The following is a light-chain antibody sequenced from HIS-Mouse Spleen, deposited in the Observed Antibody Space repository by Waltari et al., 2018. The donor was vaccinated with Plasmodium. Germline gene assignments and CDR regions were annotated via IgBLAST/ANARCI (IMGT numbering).Light chain of an antibody. Sequence: QSALTQPRSVSGSPGQSVTISCTGTSSDVGGYNYVSWYQQHPGKAPKLMIYDVSKRPSAVPARFSCSKSGHTASLTISGLQADDEADYYCCSYAGSYTLVFGGGTKLTVL. CDR2: DVS. J-gene: IGLJ2*01. CDR3: CSYAGSYTLV. CDR1: SSDVGGYNY. V-gene: IGLV2-11*01.